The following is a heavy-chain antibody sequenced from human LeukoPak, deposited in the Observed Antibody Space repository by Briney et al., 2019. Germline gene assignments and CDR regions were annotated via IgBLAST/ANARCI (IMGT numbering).Heavy chain of an antibody. CDR3: AKDISGYYDSSGYYNDY. CDR1: GFTFSSYA. V-gene: IGHV3-23*01. J-gene: IGHJ4*02. CDR2: ISGSGGST. D-gene: IGHD3-22*01. Sequence: GGSLRLSCAASGFTFSSYAMSWVRQAPGKGLEWVSAISGSGGSTYYADSVKGRFTISRDNSKNTLYLQMNSLRAKDTAVYYCAKDISGYYDSSGYYNDYWGQGTLVTVSS.